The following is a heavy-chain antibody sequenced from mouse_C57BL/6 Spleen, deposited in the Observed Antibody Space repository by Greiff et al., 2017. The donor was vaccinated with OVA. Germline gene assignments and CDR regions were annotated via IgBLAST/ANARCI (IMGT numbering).Heavy chain of an antibody. J-gene: IGHJ4*01. V-gene: IGHV1-7*01. Sequence: VQLQQSGADLAKPGASVKLSCKASGYTFTSYWLHWVKQRPGQGLVWIGYINPSSGYTKYNQKFKDKATLTADKSSSTDYMQLSSLTYEDSAVYYCARGYYGNYENAMDYWGQGTSVTVSS. CDR1: GYTFTSYW. CDR3: ARGYYGNYENAMDY. D-gene: IGHD2-1*01. CDR2: INPSSGYT.